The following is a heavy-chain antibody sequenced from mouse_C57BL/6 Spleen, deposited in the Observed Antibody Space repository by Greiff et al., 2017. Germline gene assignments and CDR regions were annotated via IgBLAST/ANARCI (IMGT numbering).Heavy chain of an antibody. J-gene: IGHJ4*01. CDR3: ASHYDYDAMDY. Sequence: VQLKESGPGLVKPSQSLSLTCSVTGYSITSGYYWNWIRQFPGNKLEWMGYISYDGSNNYNPSLKNRISITRDTSKNQFFLKLNSVTTEDTATYYCASHYDYDAMDYWGQGTSVTVSS. CDR1: GYSITSGYY. CDR2: ISYDGSN. V-gene: IGHV3-6*01. D-gene: IGHD1-1*02.